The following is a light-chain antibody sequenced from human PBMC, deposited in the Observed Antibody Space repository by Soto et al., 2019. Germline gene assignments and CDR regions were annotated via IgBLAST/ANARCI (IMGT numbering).Light chain of an antibody. CDR1: QDILKY. CDR2: ETS. Sequence: IQMTQSPASLSASIGDQVTITCRASQDILKYVNWYQQKSGQAPKILIFETSSLERRVPTRFKGSGYGTSFSLTIDSLQPDDFATYYCQKNFSSPSITFGQGTRLEIK. J-gene: IGKJ5*01. CDR3: QKNFSSPSIT. V-gene: IGKV1-39*01.